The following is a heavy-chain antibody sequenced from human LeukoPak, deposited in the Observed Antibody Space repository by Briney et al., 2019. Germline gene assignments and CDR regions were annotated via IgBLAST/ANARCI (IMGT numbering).Heavy chain of an antibody. CDR3: TAEPNWFDP. J-gene: IGHJ5*02. Sequence: GGSLRLSCAASGFTFTTAWMTWVRQAPGKGLEWVGRIKTNTEGGTTDYAAPVKGRFTISRDDSKNTLYLQMNSLKTEDTAVYYCTAEPNWFDPWGQGTLVTVSS. CDR1: GFTFTTAW. V-gene: IGHV3-15*01. D-gene: IGHD1-14*01. CDR2: IKTNTEGGTT.